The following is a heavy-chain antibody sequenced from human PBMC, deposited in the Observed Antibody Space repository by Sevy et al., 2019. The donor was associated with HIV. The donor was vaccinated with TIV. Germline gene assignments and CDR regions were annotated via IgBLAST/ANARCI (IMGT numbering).Heavy chain of an antibody. Sequence: ASVKVSCKASGYTFTSYGISWVRQAPGQGLEWMGWISAYNGNTNYAQKLQGRVTMTTDTSTSTAYMERRSLGSDDTAVYYCARDLGGYGGNSIDYWGQGTLVTVSS. CDR3: ARDLGGYGGNSIDY. V-gene: IGHV1-18*01. CDR1: GYTFTSYG. CDR2: ISAYNGNT. D-gene: IGHD2-21*02. J-gene: IGHJ4*02.